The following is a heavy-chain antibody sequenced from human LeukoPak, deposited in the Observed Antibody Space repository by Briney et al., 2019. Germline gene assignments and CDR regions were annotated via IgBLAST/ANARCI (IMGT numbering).Heavy chain of an antibody. CDR2: IYSGGST. CDR3: ATIRMGAAAGYDPYYFDS. J-gene: IGHJ4*02. D-gene: IGHD6-13*01. Sequence: PGGSLRLSCAASGFTVSSNYMSWVRQAPGKGLEWVSVIYSGGSTYYADSVKGRFTISRDNSKNTLYLQMNSLRVEDTAVYYCATIRMGAAAGYDPYYFDSWGQGTLVTVSS. CDR1: GFTVSSNY. V-gene: IGHV3-66*01.